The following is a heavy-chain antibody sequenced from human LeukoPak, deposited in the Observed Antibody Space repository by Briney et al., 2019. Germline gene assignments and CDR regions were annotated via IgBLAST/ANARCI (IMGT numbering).Heavy chain of an antibody. CDR3: ARDPRLGYCTNGVCLSQLPDY. Sequence: GGSLRLSCAASGFTFSSYGMSWVRQAPGKGLEWVSAISGSGGSTYYADSVKGRFTISRDNAKNSLYLQMNSLGAEDTALYYCARDPRLGYCTNGVCLSQLPDYWGQGTLVTVSS. CDR1: GFTFSSYG. D-gene: IGHD2-8*01. J-gene: IGHJ4*02. V-gene: IGHV3-23*01. CDR2: ISGSGGST.